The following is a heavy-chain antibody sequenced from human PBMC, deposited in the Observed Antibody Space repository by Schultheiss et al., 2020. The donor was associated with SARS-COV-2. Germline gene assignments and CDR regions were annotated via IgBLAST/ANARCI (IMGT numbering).Heavy chain of an antibody. Sequence: SETLSLTCTVSGGSVSSGFYYWSWIRQPPGKGLEWIGYIYYSGSTYYNPSLKSRVTISVDTSKNQFSLKLSSVTAADTAVYYCASAPYCSSTSCSFPRLYYMDVWGQGTTVTVSS. CDR3: ASAPYCSSTSCSFPRLYYMDV. CDR1: GGSVSSGFYY. D-gene: IGHD2-2*01. J-gene: IGHJ6*03. CDR2: IYYSGST. V-gene: IGHV4-61*01.